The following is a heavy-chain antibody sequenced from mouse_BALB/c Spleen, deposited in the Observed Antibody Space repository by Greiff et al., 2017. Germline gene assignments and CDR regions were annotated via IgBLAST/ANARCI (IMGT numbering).Heavy chain of an antibody. CDR2: ISSGGSYT. D-gene: IGHD2-2*01. CDR3: TACMFTTPMDY. J-gene: IGHJ4*01. V-gene: IGHV5-6-4*01. Sequence: EVHLVESGGGLVKPGGSLKLSCAASGFTFSSYTMSWVRQTPEKRLEWVATISSGGSYTYYPDSVKGRFTISRDNAKNTLYLQMSSLKSEDTAMYYCTACMFTTPMDYWGQGTSVTVSA. CDR1: GFTFSSYT.